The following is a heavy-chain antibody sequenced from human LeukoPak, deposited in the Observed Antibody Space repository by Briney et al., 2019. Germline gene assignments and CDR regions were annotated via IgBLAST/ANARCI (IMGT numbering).Heavy chain of an antibody. CDR3: AKGLAVAGHFDY. D-gene: IGHD6-19*01. V-gene: IGHV3-48*03. Sequence: GGSLRLSCAASGFSFSSYEMNWVRQAPGKGLEWISYISSSGSITFYADSEKGRFTISRDKSKNTLYLQMNSLRAEDTAVYYCAKGLAVAGHFDYWGQGTLVTVSS. CDR1: GFSFSSYE. CDR2: ISSSGSIT. J-gene: IGHJ4*02.